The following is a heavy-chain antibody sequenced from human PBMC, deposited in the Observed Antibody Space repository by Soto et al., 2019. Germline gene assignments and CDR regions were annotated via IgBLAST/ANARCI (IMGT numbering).Heavy chain of an antibody. CDR3: ARSMHYSDGSNYSPFDY. CDR2: IYYSGTT. Sequence: SETLSLTCTVSGDSITSNSYFWAWIRQPPGKGLEWIGSIYYSGTTYYNPSLKSRVTISVDRSKNQFSLKLSSVTAADTAVYYCARSMHYSDGSNYSPFDYWGQGTLVTVSS. J-gene: IGHJ4*02. V-gene: IGHV4-39*01. CDR1: GDSITSNSYF. D-gene: IGHD3-22*01.